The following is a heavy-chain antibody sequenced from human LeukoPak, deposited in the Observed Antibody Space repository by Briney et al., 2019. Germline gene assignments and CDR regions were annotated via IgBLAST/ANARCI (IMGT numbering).Heavy chain of an antibody. CDR2: IYYSGSS. CDR1: GGSISGGFYF. CDR3: ARHGGSSIWYPTWFDP. V-gene: IGHV4-39*01. Sequence: PSENLSLTCTVSGGSISGGFYFWSWIRQPPGKGLEWIGSIYYSGSSYYNPSLKSRATLSVDTFKNLFSLKLTSVTAADTSVYYCARHGGSSIWYPTWFDPWGQGTLVTVSS. J-gene: IGHJ5*02. D-gene: IGHD6-13*01.